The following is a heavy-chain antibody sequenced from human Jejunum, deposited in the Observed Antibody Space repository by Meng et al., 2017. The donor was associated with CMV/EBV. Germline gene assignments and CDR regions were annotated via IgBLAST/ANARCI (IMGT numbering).Heavy chain of an antibody. V-gene: IGHV3-21*06. Sequence: EVQLLESGGGLVKPGGXLRLFCADSGFAFTSYSMTWVRQVPGKGLEWVSSIRSSSNYIYYADSVKGRFTISRDNAKNSLYLQMNSLRAEDTAVYYCARGSLVGIVAFDYWGQGSLVTVSS. CDR1: GFAFTSYS. CDR2: IRSSSNYI. J-gene: IGHJ4*02. CDR3: ARGSLVGIVAFDY. D-gene: IGHD5-12*01.